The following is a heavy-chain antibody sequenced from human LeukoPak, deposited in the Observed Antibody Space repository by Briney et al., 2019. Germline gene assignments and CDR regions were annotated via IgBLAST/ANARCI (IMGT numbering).Heavy chain of an antibody. CDR3: AKVLSFVIVVVPAAYYYFDY. Sequence: GGSLRLSCAASGFTFSSYAMSWVRHAPGKGLEWVSAISGSGGSTYYADSVKGRFTISRDNSKNTLYLQMNSLRAEDTAVYYCAKVLSFVIVVVPAAYYYFDYWGQGTLVTVSS. CDR1: GFTFSSYA. J-gene: IGHJ4*02. D-gene: IGHD2-2*01. V-gene: IGHV3-23*01. CDR2: ISGSGGST.